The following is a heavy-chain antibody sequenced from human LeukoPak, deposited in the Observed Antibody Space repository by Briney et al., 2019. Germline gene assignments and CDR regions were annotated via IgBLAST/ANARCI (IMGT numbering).Heavy chain of an antibody. CDR3: ARERMESGYYNGFDY. Sequence: GGSVTLSCLACRFRFHDYAMHWLRQAPAKGLEGVSGISWNSGSIGYADSVKGRFTISRDNAKNSLYLQMNSLRADDTALYYCARERMESGYYNGFDYWGQGTLVTVSS. D-gene: IGHD3-22*01. V-gene: IGHV3-9*01. CDR1: RFRFHDYA. J-gene: IGHJ4*02. CDR2: ISWNSGSI.